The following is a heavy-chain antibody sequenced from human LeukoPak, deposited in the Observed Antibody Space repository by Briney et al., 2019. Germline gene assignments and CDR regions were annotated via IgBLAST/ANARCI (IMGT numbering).Heavy chain of an antibody. CDR3: TRGGYGGYYYYGMDV. V-gene: IGHV3-73*01. D-gene: IGHD5-18*01. CDR1: GFTFSGSA. J-gene: IGHJ6*02. CDR2: IRSKANSDAT. Sequence: PGGALKLSCAASGFTFSGSAMHWVRQAPGKGLEWVGRIRSKANSDATAYAASVKGRFTISRDDSKNTAYLQMNSLKTEDTAVYYCTRGGYGGYYYYGMDVWGQGTTVTVSS.